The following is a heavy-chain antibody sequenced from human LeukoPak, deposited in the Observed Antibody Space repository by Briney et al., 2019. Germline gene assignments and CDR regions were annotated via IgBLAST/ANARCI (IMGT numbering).Heavy chain of an antibody. Sequence: PGGSLRLSCAASGFIFRNFGMHWVRQAPGKGLEWVATIAFDGSNRYYPGSVKGRFTISRDNTKNSLYLQMNSLRVEDTAVFYCARDQYDTWSRRGNFDSWGQGTLVIVSS. D-gene: IGHD3-3*01. V-gene: IGHV3-33*08. CDR2: IAFDGSNR. CDR1: GFIFRNFG. J-gene: IGHJ4*02. CDR3: ARDQYDTWSRRGNFDS.